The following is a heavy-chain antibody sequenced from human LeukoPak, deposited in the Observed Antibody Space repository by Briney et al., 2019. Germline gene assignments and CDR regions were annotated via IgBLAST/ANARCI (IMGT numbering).Heavy chain of an antibody. CDR3: ARDGGYYGSGSYYYYMDV. CDR2: IYGSSRT. CDR1: GFTFSTYW. Sequence: GGSLRLSCAASGFTFSTYWMSWVRQAAGKGLEWVSVIYGSSRTYYADSVKGRFTISRDNSKNTVYLQMDSLRAEDTAVYYCARDGGYYGSGSYYYYMDVWGKGTTVTVSS. V-gene: IGHV3-66*01. J-gene: IGHJ6*03. D-gene: IGHD3-10*01.